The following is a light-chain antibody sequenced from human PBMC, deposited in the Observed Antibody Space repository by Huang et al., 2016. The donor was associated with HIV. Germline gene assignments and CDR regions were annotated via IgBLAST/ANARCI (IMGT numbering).Light chain of an antibody. CDR1: QNINTW. Sequence: DIQMTQSPSTLSASVGDRVTITCRASQNINTWVAWYQQKPGKSPDLLIYRASSLQGGVPSRFTGSGSGTEFTLTITSLQPDDLGTYYCQQYNTYWYTFGQGTKLEI. CDR3: QQYNTYWYT. V-gene: IGKV1-5*03. J-gene: IGKJ2*01. CDR2: RAS.